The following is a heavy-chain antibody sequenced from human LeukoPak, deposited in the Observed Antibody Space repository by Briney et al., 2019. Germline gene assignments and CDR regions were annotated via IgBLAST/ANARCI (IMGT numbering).Heavy chain of an antibody. CDR3: ASVTTRDTAMVKKSYYYYGMDV. V-gene: IGHV1-69*13. J-gene: IGHJ6*02. CDR2: IIPIFGTP. Sequence: TVNVSSKASGGTSTSYATSWVRQAPGQGVEGMGGIIPIFGTPTYAQKFQGRVTITADESTSTAYMELRSLRSEDTAVYYCASVTTRDTAMVKKSYYYYGMDVWSQATTVTVSS. D-gene: IGHD5-18*01. CDR1: GGTSTSYA.